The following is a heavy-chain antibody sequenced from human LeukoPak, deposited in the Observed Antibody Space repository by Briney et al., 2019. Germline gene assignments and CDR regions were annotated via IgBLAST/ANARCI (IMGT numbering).Heavy chain of an antibody. CDR3: ATGEGRYFDY. V-gene: IGHV3-9*01. Sequence: SRSLRLSCAASGFTFDDYAMHWVRQAPGKGLEWVSGISWNSGSIGYADSVKGRFTISRDNAKNTLYLQMDSLRPEDTAVYYCATGEGRYFDYWGQGTLVTVSS. J-gene: IGHJ4*02. CDR1: GFTFDDYA. CDR2: ISWNSGSI. D-gene: IGHD7-27*01.